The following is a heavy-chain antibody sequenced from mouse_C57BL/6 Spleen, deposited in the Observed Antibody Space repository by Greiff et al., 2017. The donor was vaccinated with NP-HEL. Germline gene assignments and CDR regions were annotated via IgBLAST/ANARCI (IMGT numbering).Heavy chain of an antibody. J-gene: IGHJ4*01. V-gene: IGHV1-42*01. D-gene: IGHD2-2*01. Sequence: EVQLQQSGPELVKPGASVKISCKASGYSFTGYYMNWVKQSPEKSLEWIGEINPSTGGTTYNQKFKAKATLTVDKSSSTAYMQLKSLTSEDSAVYYCAGWLPYYYAMDYWGQGTSVTVSS. CDR1: GYSFTGYY. CDR2: INPSTGGT. CDR3: AGWLPYYYAMDY.